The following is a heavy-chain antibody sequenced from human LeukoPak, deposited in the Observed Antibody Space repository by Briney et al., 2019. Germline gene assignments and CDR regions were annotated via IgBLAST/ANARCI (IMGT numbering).Heavy chain of an antibody. CDR1: GYTFTGYY. Sequence: ASVKVSCKASGYTFTGYYMHWVRQAPGQGLEWMGWINPNSGGTNYAQKFQGRVTMTRDTSISTAYMELSRLRSDDTAVYYCVRDRSATVTTSYYYYGMDVWGQGTTVTVSS. CDR2: INPNSGGT. V-gene: IGHV1-2*02. J-gene: IGHJ6*02. D-gene: IGHD4-17*01. CDR3: VRDRSATVTTSYYYYGMDV.